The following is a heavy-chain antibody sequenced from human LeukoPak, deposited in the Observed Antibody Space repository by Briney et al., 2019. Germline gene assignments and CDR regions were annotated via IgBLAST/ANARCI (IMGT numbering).Heavy chain of an antibody. J-gene: IGHJ6*02. V-gene: IGHV4-59*08. Sequence: PSETLSLTCTVSGGSISSYYWSWIRQPPGKGLEWIGYIYYSGSTNYNPSLKSRVTTSVDTSKNQFSLQLSSVTAADTAVYYCARLGVVTRRDYYYAMDVWGQGTTVTVSS. CDR1: GGSISSYY. CDR3: ARLGVVTRRDYYYAMDV. CDR2: IYYSGST. D-gene: IGHD2-21*02.